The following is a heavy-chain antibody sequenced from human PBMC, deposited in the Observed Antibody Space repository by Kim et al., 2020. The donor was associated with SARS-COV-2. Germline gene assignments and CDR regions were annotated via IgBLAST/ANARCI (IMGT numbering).Heavy chain of an antibody. CDR2: IYYSGST. Sequence: SETLSLTCTVSGGSISSYYWSWIRQPPGKGLEWIGYIYYSGSTNYNPSLKSRVTISVDTSKNQFSLKLSSVTAADTAVYYCARGNDYGDYERPDFDYWGQGTLVTVSS. CDR3: ARGNDYGDYERPDFDY. CDR1: GGSISSYY. V-gene: IGHV4-59*01. J-gene: IGHJ4*02. D-gene: IGHD4-17*01.